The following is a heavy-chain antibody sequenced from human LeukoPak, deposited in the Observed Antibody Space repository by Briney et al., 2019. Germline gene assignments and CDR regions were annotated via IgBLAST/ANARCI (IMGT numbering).Heavy chain of an antibody. CDR3: ARGRSYGFDFDS. Sequence: SETLSLTCDVPGVSINTCCYYWTWIRQPPGKGLEWIGYKYYSGSTRYNSSLRSRLTISLDSSKNQFSLRLTSVTAADTAVYYCARGRSYGFDFDSWGPGTLVIVSS. J-gene: IGHJ4*02. V-gene: IGHV4-61*01. CDR2: KYYSGST. D-gene: IGHD5-18*01. CDR1: GVSINTCCYY.